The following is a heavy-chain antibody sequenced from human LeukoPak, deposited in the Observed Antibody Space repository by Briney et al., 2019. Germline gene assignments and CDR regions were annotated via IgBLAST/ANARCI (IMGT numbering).Heavy chain of an antibody. D-gene: IGHD1-26*01. CDR2: INHSGST. J-gene: IGHJ4*02. CDR1: GGSFSGYY. V-gene: IGHV4-34*01. Sequence: SETLSLTCAVYGGSFSGYYWSWIRQPPGKGLEWIGEINHSGSTNYNPSLKSRVTISVDTSKNQFSLKLSSVTAADTAVYYCARGGYSGSYYNYWGQGTLVTVSS. CDR3: ARGGYSGSYYNY.